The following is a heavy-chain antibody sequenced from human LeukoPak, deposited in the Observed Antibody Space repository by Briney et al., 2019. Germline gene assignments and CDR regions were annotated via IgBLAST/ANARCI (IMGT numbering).Heavy chain of an antibody. V-gene: IGHV3-30-3*01. Sequence: GRSLRLSCAASGFTFSSYAMHWVRQAPGKGLEWVAVISYDGSNKYYADSVKGRFTISRDNSKNTLYLQMYSLRAEDTAVYYCARDRGGSYYDLNYWGQGTLVTVSS. CDR1: GFTFSSYA. CDR3: ARDRGGSYYDLNY. J-gene: IGHJ4*02. D-gene: IGHD1-26*01. CDR2: ISYDGSNK.